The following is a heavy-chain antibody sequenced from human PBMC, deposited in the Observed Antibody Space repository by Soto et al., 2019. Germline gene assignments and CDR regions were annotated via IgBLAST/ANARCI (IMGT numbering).Heavy chain of an antibody. CDR3: ARKGLISAAAGPSDGYYYYYGMDV. CDR1: GGTFSRYA. V-gene: IGHV1-69*13. CDR2: IIPIFGTA. J-gene: IGHJ6*02. Sequence: ASVKVSCKASGGTFSRYAISWVRQAPGQGLEWMGGIIPIFGTANYAQKFQGRVTITADESTSTAYMELSSLRSEDTAVYYCARKGLISAAAGPSDGYYYYYGMDVWGQGTTVTVSS. D-gene: IGHD6-13*01.